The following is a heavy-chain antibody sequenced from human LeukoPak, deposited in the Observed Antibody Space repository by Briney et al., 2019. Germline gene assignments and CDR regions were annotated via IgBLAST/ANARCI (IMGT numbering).Heavy chain of an antibody. J-gene: IGHJ4*02. V-gene: IGHV1-2*06. CDR2: INPNSGGT. Sequence: ASVKVSCKASGYTFISYGITRVRQAPGQGLEWMGRINPNSGGTNYAQKFQGRVTMTRDTSISTAYMELSRLRSDDTAVYYCARFAGKWELPDPFDYWGQGTLVTVSS. D-gene: IGHD1-26*01. CDR1: GYTFISYG. CDR3: ARFAGKWELPDPFDY.